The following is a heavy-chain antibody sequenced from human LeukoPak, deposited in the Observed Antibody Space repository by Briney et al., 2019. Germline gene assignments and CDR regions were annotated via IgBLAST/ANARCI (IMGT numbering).Heavy chain of an antibody. Sequence: GGSLSLSCAASGFTFSIYAVSWVRQATGKGLEWVSGYCGCGGSTKYADSVKGRFTISRDNSKNTLYLHVDSLRAEDTAVYFCAKDDDFWRGYSDNWGQGTLVTVSS. CDR2: YCGCGGST. D-gene: IGHD3-3*01. V-gene: IGHV3-23*01. J-gene: IGHJ4*02. CDR1: GFTFSIYA. CDR3: AKDDDFWRGYSDN.